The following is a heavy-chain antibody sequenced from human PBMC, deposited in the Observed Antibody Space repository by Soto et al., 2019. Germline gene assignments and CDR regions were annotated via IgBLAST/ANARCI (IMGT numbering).Heavy chain of an antibody. V-gene: IGHV4-59*01. CDR2: IYYSGST. Sequence: QVQLQESGPGLVKPSETLSLTCTVSGGSISSYYWSWIRQPPGKGLEWIGAIYYSGSTNYNPSLKSPVTISADASKHQVSLKLSSVTAADTAVYYCARGDPLLWFGEKVYYGMDVWGQGTTVTVSS. D-gene: IGHD3-10*01. CDR3: ARGDPLLWFGEKVYYGMDV. CDR1: GGSISSYY. J-gene: IGHJ6*02.